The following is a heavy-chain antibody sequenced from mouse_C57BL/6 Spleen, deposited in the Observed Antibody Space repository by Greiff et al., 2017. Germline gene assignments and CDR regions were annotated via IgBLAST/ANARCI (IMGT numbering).Heavy chain of an antibody. D-gene: IGHD4-1*01. CDR2: INPNNGGT. CDR1: GYTFTDYY. Sequence: EVQLQQSGPELVKPGASVKISCKASGYTFTDYYMNWVKQSHGKSLEWIGDINPNNGGTSYNQKFKGKATLTVDKSSSTAYMELRSLTSEDSAVYYCARSLGRVFAYWGQGTLVTVSA. J-gene: IGHJ3*01. V-gene: IGHV1-26*01. CDR3: ARSLGRVFAY.